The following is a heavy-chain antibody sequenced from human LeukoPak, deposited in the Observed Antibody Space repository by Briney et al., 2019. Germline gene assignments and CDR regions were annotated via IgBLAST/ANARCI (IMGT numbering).Heavy chain of an antibody. D-gene: IGHD6-19*01. J-gene: IGHJ6*02. Sequence: PGGSLRLSCAASGFTFSTYWMSWVRQAPGKGLEWVANIKQDGNEKYYVHSVDGRFTISRDNAKPSLFLQMNSLRAEDTAVYYCVREGTSGWDYYNYSLDVWGQGTTVTVSS. CDR1: GFTFSTYW. V-gene: IGHV3-7*01. CDR2: IKQDGNEK. CDR3: VREGTSGWDYYNYSLDV.